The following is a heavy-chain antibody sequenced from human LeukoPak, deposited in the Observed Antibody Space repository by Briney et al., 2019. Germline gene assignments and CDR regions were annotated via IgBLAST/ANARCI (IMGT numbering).Heavy chain of an antibody. CDR1: GFTFSSYW. CDR2: IKQDGSEK. D-gene: IGHD6-13*01. J-gene: IGHJ4*02. V-gene: IGHV3-7*03. CDR3: AKDPYPIAAAGFDY. Sequence: GGSLRLSCAAPGFTFSSYWMSWVRQAPGKGLEWVANIKQDGSEKYYVDSVKGRFTISRDNSKNTLYLQMNSLRAEDTAVYYCAKDPYPIAAAGFDYWGQGTLVTVSS.